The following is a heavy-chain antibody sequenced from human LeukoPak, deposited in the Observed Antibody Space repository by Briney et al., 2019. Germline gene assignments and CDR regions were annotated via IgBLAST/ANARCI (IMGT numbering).Heavy chain of an antibody. CDR2: ISSSGSTI. CDR3: AKVGDYGGNSGAFDI. CDR1: GFTVSSNY. D-gene: IGHD4-23*01. V-gene: IGHV3-48*01. J-gene: IGHJ3*02. Sequence: GGSLRLSCAASGFTVSSNYMSWVRQAPGKGLEWVSYISSSGSTIYYADSVKGRFTISRDNAKNSLYLQMNSLRAEDTAVYYCAKVGDYGGNSGAFDIWGQGTMVTVSS.